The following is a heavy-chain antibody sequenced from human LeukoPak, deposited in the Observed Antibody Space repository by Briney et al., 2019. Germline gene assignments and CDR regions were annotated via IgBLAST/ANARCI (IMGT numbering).Heavy chain of an antibody. J-gene: IGHJ4*02. CDR3: ARENCSGGSCHIDY. V-gene: IGHV1-8*01. CDR2: MNPNSGNT. CDR1: GYTFTSYD. Sequence: ASVKVSCKASGYTFTSYDINWVRQATGQGLEWMGWMNPNSGNTGYAQKFQGRVTMTRNTSISTAYMELSSLRSEDTAVYYCARENCSGGSCHIDYWGQGTLVTVSS. D-gene: IGHD2-15*01.